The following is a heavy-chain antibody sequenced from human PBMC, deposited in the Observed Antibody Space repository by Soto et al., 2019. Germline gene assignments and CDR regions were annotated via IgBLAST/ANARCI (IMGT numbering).Heavy chain of an antibody. J-gene: IGHJ4*02. CDR2: ISAYNGNT. V-gene: IGHV1-18*01. Sequence: ASVKVSCKASGYTFTSYGISWVRQAPGQGLEWMGWISAYNGNTNYAQKLQGRVTMTTDTSTSTAYMELRSLRSDDTAVYYCARDRIIWFGELFPPDYWGQGTLVTVSS. CDR3: ARDRIIWFGELFPPDY. D-gene: IGHD3-10*01. CDR1: GYTFTSYG.